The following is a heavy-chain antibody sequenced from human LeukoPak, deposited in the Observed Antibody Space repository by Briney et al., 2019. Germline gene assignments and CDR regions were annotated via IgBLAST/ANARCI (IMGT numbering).Heavy chain of an antibody. V-gene: IGHV3-21*01. CDR2: ISSSSSYI. Sequence: PGGSLRLSCAASGFTFSSYSMNWVRQAPGKGLEWVSCISSSSSYIYYADSAKGRFTISRDNANNSPYLQMNSLRAEDTAVYYGTRDARDIVDLEGYYYYMDVWGKGTTVTVSS. CDR3: TRDARDIVDLEGYYYYMDV. J-gene: IGHJ6*03. CDR1: GFTFSSYS. D-gene: IGHD2-15*01.